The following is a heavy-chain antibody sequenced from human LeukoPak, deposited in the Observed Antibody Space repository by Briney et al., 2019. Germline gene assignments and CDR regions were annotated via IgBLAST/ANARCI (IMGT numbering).Heavy chain of an antibody. D-gene: IGHD1-26*01. Sequence: PGGSLRLSCAASGFTFSSYDMSWVRQAPGKGLEWVSAVSGSGGSTYYADSVKGRFTISRDNSKSTLFLQMNSLRAEDTAVYYCAKDSHSGTSFDSWGRGTLVTVSS. CDR3: AKDSHSGTSFDS. J-gene: IGHJ4*02. CDR2: VSGSGGST. CDR1: GFTFSSYD. V-gene: IGHV3-23*01.